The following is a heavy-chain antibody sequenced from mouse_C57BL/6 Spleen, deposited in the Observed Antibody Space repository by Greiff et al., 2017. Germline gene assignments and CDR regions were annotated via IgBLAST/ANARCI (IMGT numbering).Heavy chain of an antibody. V-gene: IGHV1-26*01. J-gene: IGHJ4*01. D-gene: IGHD1-1*01. Sequence: EVQLQQSGPELVKPGASVKISCKASGYTFTDYYMNWVKQSHGKSLEWIGDINPNNGGTSYNQKFKGKATLTVDKSSSTAYMELRSLTSEDSAVYYCAREGYGSSYDAMDYWGQGTSVTVSS. CDR1: GYTFTDYY. CDR2: INPNNGGT. CDR3: AREGYGSSYDAMDY.